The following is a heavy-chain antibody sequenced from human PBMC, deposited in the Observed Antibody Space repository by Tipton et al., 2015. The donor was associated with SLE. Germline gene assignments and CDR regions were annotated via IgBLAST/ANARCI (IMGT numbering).Heavy chain of an antibody. Sequence: TLSLTCTVSGGSISDHYWIWIRQPPGKGLEWIGYIYRSGSTNYNPSLRSRVTMSVDTSKNQFSLKLTSVTAADTALYYCARDSDGRRAFDLWGQGTLVTVSS. CDR3: ARDSDGRRAFDL. CDR2: IYRSGST. D-gene: IGHD5-24*01. CDR1: GGSISDHY. J-gene: IGHJ3*01. V-gene: IGHV4-59*11.